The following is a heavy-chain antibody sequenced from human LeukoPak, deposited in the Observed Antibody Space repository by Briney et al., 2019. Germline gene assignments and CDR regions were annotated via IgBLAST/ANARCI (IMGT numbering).Heavy chain of an antibody. V-gene: IGHV3-7*01. CDR2: ISPDGSET. Sequence: GGSLRLSCAASGFTFSSYAMSWVRQAPGKGLEWVANISPDGSETNYVDSAKGRLTISRDNAKNSLYLQMNSLRAEDTAVYYCARPRVPDSWGQGTLVTVSS. CDR1: GFTFSSYA. J-gene: IGHJ4*02. CDR3: ARPRVPDS.